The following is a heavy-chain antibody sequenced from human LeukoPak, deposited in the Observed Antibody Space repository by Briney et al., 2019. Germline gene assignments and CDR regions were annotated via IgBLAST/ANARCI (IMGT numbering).Heavy chain of an antibody. J-gene: IGHJ4*02. V-gene: IGHV4-4*07. Sequence: IYTSGSTNYNPSLKSRVTMSVDTSKNQFSLKLSSVTAADTAVYYCARAVSEDYYGSGSYYDYWGQGTLVTVSS. D-gene: IGHD3-10*01. CDR3: ARAVSEDYYGSGSYYDY. CDR2: IYTSGST.